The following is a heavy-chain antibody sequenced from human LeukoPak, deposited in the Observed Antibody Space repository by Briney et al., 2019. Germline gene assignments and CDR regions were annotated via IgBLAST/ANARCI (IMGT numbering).Heavy chain of an antibody. CDR3: ARPNLYSTSLDAFDI. Sequence: PGGSLRLSCEASGFTFSAYAMTWVRQAPGKGLEWVSSISSSSSYIYYADSVKGRFTISRDNAKNSLYLQVNSLRAEDTAVYYCARPNLYSTSLDAFDIWGQGTMVTVSS. J-gene: IGHJ3*02. D-gene: IGHD2-8*01. CDR1: GFTFSAYA. V-gene: IGHV3-21*01. CDR2: ISSSSSYI.